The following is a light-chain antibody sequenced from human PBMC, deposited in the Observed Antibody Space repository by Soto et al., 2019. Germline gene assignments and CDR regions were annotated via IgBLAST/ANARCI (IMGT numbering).Light chain of an antibody. CDR1: QSVSSTF. V-gene: IGKV3-20*01. Sequence: EIVLTQSPGTLSLSPEERATLSCRASQSVSSTFLAWYQQKPGQAPRLLIYGVSKRATGIPDRFSGSGSGTDFTLTISRLEPEDFAVYFCGQFVSAPPRTFGQGTQVEIK. CDR2: GVS. CDR3: GQFVSAPPRT. J-gene: IGKJ1*01.